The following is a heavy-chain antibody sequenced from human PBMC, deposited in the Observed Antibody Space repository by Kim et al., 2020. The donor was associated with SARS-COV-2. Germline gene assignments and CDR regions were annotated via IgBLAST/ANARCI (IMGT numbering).Heavy chain of an antibody. D-gene: IGHD6-13*01. J-gene: IGHJ3*02. Sequence: SETLSLTCTVSGGSISSSSYYWGWIRQPPGKGLEWIGSIYYSGSTYYNPSLKSRVTISVDTSKNQFSLKLSSVTAADTAVYYCARVPVRQLVTDAFDIWGQGTMVTVSS. CDR3: ARVPVRQLVTDAFDI. CDR2: IYYSGST. V-gene: IGHV4-39*07. CDR1: GGSISSSSYY.